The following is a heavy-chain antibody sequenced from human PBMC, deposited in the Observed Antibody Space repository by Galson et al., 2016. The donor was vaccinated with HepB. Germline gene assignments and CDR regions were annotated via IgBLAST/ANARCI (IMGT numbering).Heavy chain of an antibody. CDR3: AKKGRGGWFFDS. CDR1: GDSIKGVGHY. V-gene: IGHV4-31*11. CDR2: SHYAGTA. J-gene: IGHJ4*02. D-gene: IGHD6-19*01. Sequence: TLSLTCAVSGDSIKGVGHYWNWLRQRPGKGLEWIGYSHYAGTASSNPSLKSRVSISVDTSNNLFPLTLTSVTADDTAVYYCAKKGRGGWFFDSWGRGTLVTVTS.